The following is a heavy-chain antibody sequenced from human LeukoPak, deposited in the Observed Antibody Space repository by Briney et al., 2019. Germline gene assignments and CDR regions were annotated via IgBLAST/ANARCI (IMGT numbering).Heavy chain of an antibody. CDR3: ARNIAYSSSEDDAFDI. CDR1: GGSISSSSYY. Sequence: SETLSLTCTASGGSISSSSYYWSWIRQPPGKGLEWIGYIYYSGSTNYNPSLKSRVTISVDTSKNQFSLKLSSVTAADTAVYYCARNIAYSSSEDDAFDIWGQGTMVTVSS. V-gene: IGHV4-61*01. D-gene: IGHD6-13*01. J-gene: IGHJ3*02. CDR2: IYYSGST.